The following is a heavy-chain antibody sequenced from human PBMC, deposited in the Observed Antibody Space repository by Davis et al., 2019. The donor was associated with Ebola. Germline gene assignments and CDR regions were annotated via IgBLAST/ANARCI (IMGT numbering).Heavy chain of an antibody. CDR3: ARATGFGELLYGDYFDY. J-gene: IGHJ4*02. CDR2: IYHSGST. D-gene: IGHD3-10*01. Sequence: SETLSLTCAVSGGSISSGGYSWSWIRQPPGKGLEWIGYIYHSGSTYYNPSLKSQVTISVDRSKNQFSLKLSSVTAADTAVYYCARATGFGELLYGDYFDYWGQGTLVTVSS. V-gene: IGHV4-30-2*01. CDR1: GGSISSGGYS.